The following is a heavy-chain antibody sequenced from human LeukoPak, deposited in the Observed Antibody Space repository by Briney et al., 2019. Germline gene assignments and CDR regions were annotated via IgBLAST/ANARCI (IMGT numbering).Heavy chain of an antibody. CDR1: GFTVSSNY. J-gene: IGHJ4*02. Sequence: PGGSLRLSCAASGFTVSSNYMSWVRQAPGKGLEWVSVIYSGGSTYYADSVKGRFTISRDNSKNTLYLQMNSLRAEDTAVYYCAKTRVRGSYYFDYWGQGTLVTVSS. V-gene: IGHV3-53*01. D-gene: IGHD1-26*01. CDR2: IYSGGST. CDR3: AKTRVRGSYYFDY.